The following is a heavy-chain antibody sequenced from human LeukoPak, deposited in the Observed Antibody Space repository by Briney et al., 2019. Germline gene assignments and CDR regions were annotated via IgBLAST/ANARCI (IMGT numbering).Heavy chain of an antibody. CDR1: GGSISSGSYY. Sequence: PSETLSLTCTVSGGSISSGSYYWSWIRQPAGKGLEWIGRIYTSGSTNYNPSLKSRVTISVDTSKNQFSLKLSSVTAADTAVYYCARVGSSSWYNYYYYYMDVWGKGTTATVSS. CDR2: IYTSGST. J-gene: IGHJ6*03. CDR3: ARVGSSSWYNYYYYYMDV. V-gene: IGHV4-61*02. D-gene: IGHD6-13*01.